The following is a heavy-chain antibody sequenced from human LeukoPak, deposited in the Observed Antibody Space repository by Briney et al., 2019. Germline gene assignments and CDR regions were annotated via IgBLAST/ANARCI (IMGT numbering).Heavy chain of an antibody. CDR1: GFTFSSYG. J-gene: IGHJ3*02. Sequence: GRSLRLSCAASGFTFSSYGMHWVRQAPGKGLEWVAVISYDGSNKYYADSVKGRFTISRDNSKNTLYLQMDSLRAEDTAVYYCAKVRTMIVVDDDAFDIWGQGTMVTVSS. CDR3: AKVRTMIVVDDDAFDI. V-gene: IGHV3-30*18. CDR2: ISYDGSNK. D-gene: IGHD3-22*01.